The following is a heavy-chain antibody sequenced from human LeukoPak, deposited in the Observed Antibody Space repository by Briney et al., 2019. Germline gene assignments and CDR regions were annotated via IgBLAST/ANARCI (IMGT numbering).Heavy chain of an antibody. J-gene: IGHJ5*02. D-gene: IGHD2-2*01. Sequence: PSETLSLTCAVYGGSFSGYYWSWIRQPPGKGLEWIGEINHSGSTNYNPSLKSRVTISVDTSKNQFSLKLSSVTAADTAVYYCARQVVPAADGNWFDPWGQGTLVTVSS. CDR3: ARQVVPAADGNWFDP. CDR2: INHSGST. V-gene: IGHV4-34*01. CDR1: GGSFSGYY.